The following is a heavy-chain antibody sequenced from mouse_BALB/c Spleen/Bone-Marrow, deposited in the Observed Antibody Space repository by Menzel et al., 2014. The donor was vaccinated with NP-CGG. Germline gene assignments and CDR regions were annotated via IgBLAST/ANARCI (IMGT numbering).Heavy chain of an antibody. V-gene: IGHV5-6*01. CDR2: ISSGGSYT. Sequence: VQLQQSGGDLVKPGGSLKLSCAASGFTFSSYGMSWVRQTPDKRLEWVATISSGGSYTYYPDSVKGRFTISRDNAKNTLYLQMSSLKSEDTAMYYCARQTYYDYDGYFDYWAKAPLSQSPQ. J-gene: IGHJ2*01. D-gene: IGHD2-4*01. CDR3: ARQTYYDYDGYFDY. CDR1: GFTFSSYG.